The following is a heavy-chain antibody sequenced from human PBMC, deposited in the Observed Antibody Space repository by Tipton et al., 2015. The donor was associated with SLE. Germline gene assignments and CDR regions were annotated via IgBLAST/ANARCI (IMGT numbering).Heavy chain of an antibody. J-gene: IGHJ3*02. D-gene: IGHD1-26*01. V-gene: IGHV4-59*01. Sequence: TLSLTCTVSGGSISSYYWSWIRQPPGKGLEWIGYIYYSGSTNYNPSLKSRVTISVDTSKNQFSLKLSSVTAADTAVYYCARERDYSGGRDAFDIWGQGQMVIVS. CDR3: ARERDYSGGRDAFDI. CDR1: GGSISSYY. CDR2: IYYSGST.